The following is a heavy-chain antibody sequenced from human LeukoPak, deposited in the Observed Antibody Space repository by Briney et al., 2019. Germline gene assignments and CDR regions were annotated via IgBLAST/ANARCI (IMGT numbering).Heavy chain of an antibody. CDR2: IYYSGST. D-gene: IGHD3-9*01. V-gene: IGHV4-59*01. CDR1: GGSISSYY. Sequence: SETLSLTCTVSGGSISSYYWSWIRRPPGKGLEWIGYIYYSGSTNYNPSLKSRVTISVDTSKNQFSLKLSSVTAADTAVYYCAREPYDILTGYYRHYFDYWGQGTLVTVSS. CDR3: AREPYDILTGYYRHYFDY. J-gene: IGHJ4*02.